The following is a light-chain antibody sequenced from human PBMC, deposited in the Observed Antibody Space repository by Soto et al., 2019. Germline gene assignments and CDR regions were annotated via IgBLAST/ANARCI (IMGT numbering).Light chain of an antibody. CDR2: DAF. CDR3: LLFYNEARI. CDR1: TGAVTSGHY. Sequence: QAVVTQEPSLTVSPGGTVTLTCGSSTGAVTSGHYPYWFHQKPGQAPKPLIYDAFYKHPWTPARFTGSLLGDKAALTLSGAQPEDEADYYCLLFYNEARIFGGGTQLTVL. J-gene: IGLJ2*01. V-gene: IGLV7-46*01.